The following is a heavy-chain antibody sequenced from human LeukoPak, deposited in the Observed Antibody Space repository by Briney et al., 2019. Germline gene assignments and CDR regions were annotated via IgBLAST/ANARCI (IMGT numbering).Heavy chain of an antibody. V-gene: IGHV4-59*01. CDR1: GGSISSYY. J-gene: IGHJ6*03. CDR2: IYYSGST. CDR3: ARETSQKGAHYMDV. Sequence: SETLSLTCTVSGGSISSYYWSWIRQPPGKGLEWIGYIYYSGSTNYNPSLTSRVTISVDTSKKQFSLTLTSVTVADTAVYYCARETSQKGAHYMDVWGKGTTVTISS. D-gene: IGHD3-16*01.